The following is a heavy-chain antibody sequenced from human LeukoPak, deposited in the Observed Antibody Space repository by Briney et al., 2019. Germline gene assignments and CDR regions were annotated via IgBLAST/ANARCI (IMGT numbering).Heavy chain of an antibody. CDR3: ARARPSSSWLTYYFDY. CDR2: IYYSGST. CDR1: GGSISSYY. J-gene: IGHJ4*02. D-gene: IGHD6-13*01. Sequence: SETLSLTCTVSGGSISSYYWSWIRQPPGKGLEWIGSIYYSGSTYYNPSLKSRVTISVDTSKNQFSLKLSSVTAADTAVYYCARARPSSSWLTYYFDYWGQGTLVIVSS. V-gene: IGHV4-59*12.